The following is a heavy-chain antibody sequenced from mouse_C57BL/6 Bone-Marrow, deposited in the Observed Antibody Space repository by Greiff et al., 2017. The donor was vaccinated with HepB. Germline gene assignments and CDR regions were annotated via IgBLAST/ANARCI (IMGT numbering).Heavy chain of an antibody. CDR3: ARRRKYDGFSYYFDD. J-gene: IGHJ2*01. V-gene: IGHV1-9*01. Sequence: VQLQQSGAELMKPGASVKLSCKATGYTFTGYWIDWVKQRPGHGLEWIGEILPGSGSTNYNEKFKGKATFTADTSSNTAYMQLSSLTTEDSAIYYCARRRKYDGFSYYFDDWGQGTTLTVSS. CDR1: GYTFTGYW. CDR2: ILPGSGST. D-gene: IGHD2-14*01.